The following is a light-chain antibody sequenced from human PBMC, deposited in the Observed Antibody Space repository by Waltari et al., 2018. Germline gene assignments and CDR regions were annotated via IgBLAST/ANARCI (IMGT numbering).Light chain of an antibody. CDR2: TAS. Sequence: DIQMTQSPSSLSASIGDRVTTTCRASQSIRKYVNWYQQKPGKAPHLLIYTASNLQRGVPSRFSGSGSGTDFTLTISSLQPEDFATYFCQQSYSIPYTFGQGTKLEI. CDR1: QSIRKY. J-gene: IGKJ2*01. CDR3: QQSYSIPYT. V-gene: IGKV1-39*01.